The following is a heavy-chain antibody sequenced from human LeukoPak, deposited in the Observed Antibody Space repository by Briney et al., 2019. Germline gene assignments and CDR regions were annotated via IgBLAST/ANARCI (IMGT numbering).Heavy chain of an antibody. Sequence: GGSLRLSCAASGFTFSSYGMHWVRQAPGKGLEWVAVIWFDGSNKYYADSVKGRFTISRDNAKNSLYLQMNSLRAEDTAVYYCARGHMVRGFDYWGQGTLVTVSS. V-gene: IGHV3-33*01. CDR1: GFTFSSYG. CDR2: IWFDGSNK. CDR3: ARGHMVRGFDY. J-gene: IGHJ4*02. D-gene: IGHD3-10*01.